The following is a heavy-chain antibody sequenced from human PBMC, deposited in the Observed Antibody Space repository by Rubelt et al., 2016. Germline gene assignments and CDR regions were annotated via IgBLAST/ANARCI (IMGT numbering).Heavy chain of an antibody. CDR3: AREDRYYYGSGSFDY. D-gene: IGHD3-10*01. V-gene: IGHV3-11*01. Sequence: TYYADSVKGRFTISRDNAKNSLYLQMNSLRAEDTAVYYCAREDRYYYGSGSFDYWGQGTLVTVSS. J-gene: IGHJ4*02. CDR2: T.